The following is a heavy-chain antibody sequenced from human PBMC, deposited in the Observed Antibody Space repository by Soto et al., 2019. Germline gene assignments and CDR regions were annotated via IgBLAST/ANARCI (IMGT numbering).Heavy chain of an antibody. V-gene: IGHV4-39*01. CDR3: VWDDSSGYYGQG. J-gene: IGHJ4*02. CDR1: GGSISSSSYY. Sequence: SETLSLTCTVSGGSISSSSYYWGWIRQPPGKGLEWIGSIYYSGSTYYNPSLKSRVTISVDTSKNQFSLKLSSVTAADPAVYYCVWDDSSGYYGQGWGQGTLVTVSS. D-gene: IGHD3-22*01. CDR2: IYYSGST.